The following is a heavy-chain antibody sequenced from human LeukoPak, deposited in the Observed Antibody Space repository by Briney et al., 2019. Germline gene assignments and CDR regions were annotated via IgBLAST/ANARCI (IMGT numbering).Heavy chain of an antibody. J-gene: IGHJ4*02. CDR3: ARDDSITGTSGGFDY. CDR1: GYTFTSYG. V-gene: IGHV1-18*01. D-gene: IGHD1-20*01. Sequence: ASVKVSCKASGYTFTSYGISWVRQAPGQGLEWMGWISAYNGNTNYVQKLQGRVTITTDTSTSTDYMELRSLRSDDTAVYYSARDDSITGTSGGFDYWGQGTLVTVSS. CDR2: ISAYNGNT.